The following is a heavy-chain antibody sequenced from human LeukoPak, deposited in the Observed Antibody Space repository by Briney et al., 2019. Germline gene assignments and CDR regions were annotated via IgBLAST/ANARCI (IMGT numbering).Heavy chain of an antibody. V-gene: IGHV3-9*01. Sequence: QSGGSLRLSCAASGFTFDDYATHWVRQAPGKGLEWVSGISWNSGSIGYADSVKGRFTISRDNAKNSLYLQMNSLRAEDTALYYCARAPRYNWNSYYFDYWGQGTLVTVSS. D-gene: IGHD1-7*01. CDR3: ARAPRYNWNSYYFDY. J-gene: IGHJ4*02. CDR1: GFTFDDYA. CDR2: ISWNSGSI.